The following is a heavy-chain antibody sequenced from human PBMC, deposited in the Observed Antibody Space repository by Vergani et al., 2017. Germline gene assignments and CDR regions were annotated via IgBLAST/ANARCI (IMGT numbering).Heavy chain of an antibody. J-gene: IGHJ4*02. CDR1: GFTFDDYA. D-gene: IGHD3-3*01. V-gene: IGHV3-9*01. Sequence: EVQLVESGGGLVQPGRSLRLSCAASGFTFDDYAMHWVRQAPGKGLEWVSGISWNSGSIGYADSVKGRFTISRVNAKNSLYLQMNSLRAEDTALYYCAKDIHDFWSGYFTRYFDYWGQGTLVTVSS. CDR2: ISWNSGSI. CDR3: AKDIHDFWSGYFTRYFDY.